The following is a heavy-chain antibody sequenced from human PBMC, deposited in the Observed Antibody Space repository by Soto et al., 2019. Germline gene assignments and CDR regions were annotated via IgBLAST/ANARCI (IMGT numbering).Heavy chain of an antibody. V-gene: IGHV4-59*01. CDR3: ALGGYSYGKRVLDY. J-gene: IGHJ4*02. CDR1: GGSISSYY. Sequence: QVQLQESGPGLVKPSETLSLTCTVSGGSISSYYWSWIRQPPGKGLEWIGYIYYSGSTNYNPSLKRRVTIPVDASKNQFSLKLSSVTAADTAVYYCALGGYSYGKRVLDYWGQGPLVTVSS. CDR2: IYYSGST. D-gene: IGHD5-18*01.